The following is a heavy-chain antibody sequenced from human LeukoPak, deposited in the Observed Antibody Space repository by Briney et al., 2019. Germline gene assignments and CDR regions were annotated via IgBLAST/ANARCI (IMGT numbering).Heavy chain of an antibody. V-gene: IGHV3-33*01. CDR3: ARESYSYGYSPPADFDY. D-gene: IGHD5-18*01. J-gene: IGHJ4*02. CDR2: IWYDGSNK. Sequence: GGSLRLSCAASGFTFSSYGMHWVRQAPGKGLEWVAVIWYDGSNKYYADSVKGRFTISRDNSKNTLYLQMNSLRAEDTAVYYCARESYSYGYSPPADFDYWGQGTLVTVSS. CDR1: GFTFSSYG.